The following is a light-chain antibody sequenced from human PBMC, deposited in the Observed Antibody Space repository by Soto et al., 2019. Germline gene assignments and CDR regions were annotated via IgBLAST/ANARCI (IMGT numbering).Light chain of an antibody. V-gene: IGKV3-20*01. Sequence: DIVLTQSPGTLSLSPGERATLSCRASQSVTSNYLAWYQQKPGQAPRLLMYGTSSRATGIPDRFSGSGSGTDFTLTISSLEPEDFAVYYCHQYGRSPRGTFGKGTKV. CDR2: GTS. CDR1: QSVTSNY. J-gene: IGKJ1*01. CDR3: HQYGRSPRGT.